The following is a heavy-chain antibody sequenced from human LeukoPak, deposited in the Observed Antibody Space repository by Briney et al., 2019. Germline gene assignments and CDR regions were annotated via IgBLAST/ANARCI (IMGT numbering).Heavy chain of an antibody. D-gene: IGHD5-12*01. CDR3: ARAYSDYDYLVY. CDR1: GFTFTAYA. CDR2: INTNSRST. Sequence: GASLRLSCAASGFTFTAYALHWVRQAPGQGLEYISSINTNSRSTYYADSVKGRFTITRDTSKNTPYMQMGSLRPEDMAVYFCARAYSDYDYLVYWGQGSMVTVCS. J-gene: IGHJ4*02. V-gene: IGHV3-64*02.